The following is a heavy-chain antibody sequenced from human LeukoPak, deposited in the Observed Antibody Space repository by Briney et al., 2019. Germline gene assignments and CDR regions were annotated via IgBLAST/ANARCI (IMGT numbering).Heavy chain of an antibody. J-gene: IGHJ4*02. D-gene: IGHD6-19*01. Sequence: SETLSLTCTVSGDSMRSFYWSWIRQPPGKGLEWMGYIYYSGSTYYNPSLKSRVTISLDTSKNQFSLKLTSVTAADTAVYYCASDDLTSGWSFDDWGQGTLVTVSS. CDR3: ASDDLTSGWSFDD. V-gene: IGHV4-59*08. CDR2: IYYSGST. CDR1: GDSMRSFY.